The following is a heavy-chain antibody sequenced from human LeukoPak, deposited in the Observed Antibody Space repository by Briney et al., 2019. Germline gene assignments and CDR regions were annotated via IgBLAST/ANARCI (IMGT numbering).Heavy chain of an antibody. D-gene: IGHD1-26*01. V-gene: IGHV3-23*01. CDR3: ANRLWELVDGV. CDR1: GFTFRSYA. CDR2: ISGSSGGT. Sequence: PGGSLRLSCAPSGFTFRSYAMSWVRQAPGKGLEWGSAISGSSGGTYYADSVKGRFTISRDNSENTLYLQMNSLRAEDTAVYYCANRLWELVDGVWGQGTMVTVSS. J-gene: IGHJ3*01.